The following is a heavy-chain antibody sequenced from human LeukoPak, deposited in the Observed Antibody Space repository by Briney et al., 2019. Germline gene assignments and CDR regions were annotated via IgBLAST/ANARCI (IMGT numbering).Heavy chain of an antibody. CDR3: ARHNPKSLGNFDY. Sequence: PSETLSLTCTVSGGSISSDYWSWIRQPPGKGLEWIAYISYSGNTNYNPSLKSRVTISVDTSRNQVSLKLKSVTAADTAVFYCARHNPKSLGNFDYWGRGTLVSVSS. J-gene: IGHJ4*02. CDR2: ISYSGNT. D-gene: IGHD1-14*01. CDR1: GGSISSDY. V-gene: IGHV4-59*08.